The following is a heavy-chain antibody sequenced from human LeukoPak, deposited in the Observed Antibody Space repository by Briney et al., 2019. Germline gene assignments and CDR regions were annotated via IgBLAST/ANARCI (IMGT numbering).Heavy chain of an antibody. V-gene: IGHV4-4*07. CDR1: GGSISSYY. CDR3: ARDPYGDYVAGYYFDY. J-gene: IGHJ4*02. D-gene: IGHD4-17*01. Sequence: SETLSLTCTVSGGSISSYYWSWIRQPAGKGLEWIGRIYASGSTNYNPSLKSRVTMSVDTSKNQFSLKLSSVTAADTAVYYCARDPYGDYVAGYYFDYWGQGTLVTVSS. CDR2: IYASGST.